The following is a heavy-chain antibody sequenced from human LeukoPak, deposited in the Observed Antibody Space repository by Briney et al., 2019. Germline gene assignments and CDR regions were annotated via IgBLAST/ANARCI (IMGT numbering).Heavy chain of an antibody. D-gene: IGHD2-15*01. Sequence: SETLSLTCAVSGYSISSGYYWGWIRQPPGKGLEGIGSIYHCGSTYYNPSLKSRVTISVDTSKNQFSLKLSSVTAADTAVYYCARVVVAATFFDYWGQGTLVTVSS. CDR3: ARVVVAATFFDY. J-gene: IGHJ4*02. V-gene: IGHV4-38-2*01. CDR2: IYHCGST. CDR1: GYSISSGYY.